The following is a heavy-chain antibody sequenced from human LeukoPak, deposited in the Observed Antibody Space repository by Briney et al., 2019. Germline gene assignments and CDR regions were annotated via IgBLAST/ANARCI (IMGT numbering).Heavy chain of an antibody. D-gene: IGHD6-19*01. CDR3: AREARPRDYYIAVAGRAGYFDY. V-gene: IGHV4-34*01. Sequence: SETLSLTCAVYGGSFSDYYWRWIRQPPGKGLEWIGEINHSGSTNYNPSLKSRVTISVDTSKNQFSLKLSSVTAADTAVYYCAREARPRDYYIAVAGRAGYFDYWGQGTLVTVSS. CDR1: GGSFSDYY. J-gene: IGHJ4*02. CDR2: INHSGST.